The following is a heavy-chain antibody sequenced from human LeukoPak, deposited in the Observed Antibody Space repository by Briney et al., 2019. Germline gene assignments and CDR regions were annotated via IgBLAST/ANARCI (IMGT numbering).Heavy chain of an antibody. D-gene: IGHD3-22*01. CDR2: ISYDGSNK. Sequence: GGTLRLSCVASGFTFSSYGMHWVRQAPGKGLEWVAVISYDGSNKYYADSVKGRFTISRDNSKNTLYLQMNSLRAEDTAVYYCAKDRIFSYYYDSSGYSFDYWGQGTLVTVSS. J-gene: IGHJ4*02. CDR1: GFTFSSYG. CDR3: AKDRIFSYYYDSSGYSFDY. V-gene: IGHV3-30*18.